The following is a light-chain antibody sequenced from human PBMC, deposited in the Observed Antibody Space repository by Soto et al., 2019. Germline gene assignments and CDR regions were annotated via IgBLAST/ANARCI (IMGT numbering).Light chain of an antibody. CDR1: SSDVGGYNY. CDR2: DVS. J-gene: IGLJ1*01. Sequence: QSALTQPAPVSGSPGQSITISCTGTSSDVGGYNYVSWYQQHPGKATKLMIYDVSNRPSGVSNRFSGSKSGNTASLTISGLQAEDEADYYCSSYTSSSFYVFGTGTKVTVL. CDR3: SSYTSSSFYV. V-gene: IGLV2-14*01.